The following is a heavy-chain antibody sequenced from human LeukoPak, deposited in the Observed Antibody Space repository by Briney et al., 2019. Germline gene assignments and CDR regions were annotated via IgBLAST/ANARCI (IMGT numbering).Heavy chain of an antibody. J-gene: IGHJ5*02. CDR2: ISASTSTT. Sequence: PSETLSLTCTVSGGSISSYYWSWIRQPPGKGLEWVSAISASTSTTYYADSVRGRFTISRDISKNTLYLQMNSLRVEDTAGYYCAKSKEDCCGSFDPWGQGTLVTVSS. V-gene: IGHV3-23*01. CDR1: GGSISSYY. D-gene: IGHD2-15*01. CDR3: AKSKEDCCGSFDP.